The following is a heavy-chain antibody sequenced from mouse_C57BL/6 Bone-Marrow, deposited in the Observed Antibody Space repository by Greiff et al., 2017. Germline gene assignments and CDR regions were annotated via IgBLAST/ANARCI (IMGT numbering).Heavy chain of an antibody. D-gene: IGHD3-2*02. V-gene: IGHV5-9*01. CDR3: ARHETAQATDY. Sequence: EVQLVESGGGLVKPGGSLKLSCAASGFTFSSYTMSWVRQTPEKRLEWVATISGGGGNTYYPDSVKGRFTISRDNAKNTLYLQMSSLRSEDTALYYGARHETAQATDYWGQGTTLTVSS. CDR2: ISGGGGNT. J-gene: IGHJ2*01. CDR1: GFTFSSYT.